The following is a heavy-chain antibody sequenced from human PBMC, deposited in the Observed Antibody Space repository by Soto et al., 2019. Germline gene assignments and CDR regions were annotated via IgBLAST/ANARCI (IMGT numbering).Heavy chain of an antibody. CDR1: GFTFSNFN. CDR3: ARETSTYYYDSSAYLGFDY. CDR2: ISSSNTTI. J-gene: IGHJ4*02. V-gene: IGHV3-48*02. D-gene: IGHD3-22*01. Sequence: GGSLRLSCTASGFTFSNFNINWVRQAPGKGLEWISYISSSNTTIFYADYVKGRFTISRDNAKNSLYLQMNSLRDEDTAVYYCARETSTYYYDSSAYLGFDYWGQGTLVTVSS.